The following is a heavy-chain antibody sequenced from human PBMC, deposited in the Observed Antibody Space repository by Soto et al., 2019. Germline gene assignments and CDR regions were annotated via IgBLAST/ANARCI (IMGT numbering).Heavy chain of an antibody. D-gene: IGHD2-15*01. V-gene: IGHV1-3*01. Sequence: GASVKASCKASGYTVTSYAMHWVRQAPGQRLEWMGWINAGNGNTKYSQKFQGRVTITRGTSASTAYMELSSLRSEDTAVYYCARDSGPWGSAYCSGGSCLGPDAFDIWGQGTMVTVSS. CDR2: INAGNGNT. J-gene: IGHJ3*02. CDR1: GYTVTSYA. CDR3: ARDSGPWGSAYCSGGSCLGPDAFDI.